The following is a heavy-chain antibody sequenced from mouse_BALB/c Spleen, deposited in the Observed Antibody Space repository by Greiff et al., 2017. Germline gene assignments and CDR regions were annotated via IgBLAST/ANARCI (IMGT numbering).Heavy chain of an antibody. Sequence: EVQRVESGGGLVKPGGSLKLSCAASGFTFSSYAMSWVRQSPEKRLEWVAEISSGGSYTYYPDTVTGRFTISRDNAKNTLYLEMSSLRSEDTAMYYCARSSWFAYWGQGTLVTVSA. V-gene: IGHV5-9-4*01. CDR1: GFTFSSYA. CDR2: ISSGGSYT. CDR3: ARSSWFAY. J-gene: IGHJ3*01.